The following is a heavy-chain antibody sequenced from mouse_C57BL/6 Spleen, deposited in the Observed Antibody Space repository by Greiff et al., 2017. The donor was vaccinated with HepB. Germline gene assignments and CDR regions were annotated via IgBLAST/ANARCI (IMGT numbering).Heavy chain of an antibody. J-gene: IGHJ4*01. CDR3: ARSRDGYSYAMDY. CDR2: IDPSDSYT. V-gene: IGHV1-69*01. CDR1: GYTFTSYW. Sequence: VQLQQSGAELVMPGASVKLSCKASGYTFTSYWMHWVKQRPGQGLEWIGEIDPSDSYTNYNQKFKGKSTLTVDKSSSTAYMQLSSLTSEDSAVYYCARSRDGYSYAMDYWGQGTSVTVSS. D-gene: IGHD2-3*01.